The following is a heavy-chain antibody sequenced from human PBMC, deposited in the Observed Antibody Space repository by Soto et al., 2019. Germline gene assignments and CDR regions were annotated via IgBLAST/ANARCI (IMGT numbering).Heavy chain of an antibody. CDR1: GYTFTSYD. J-gene: IGHJ2*01. Sequence: ASVKVSCKASGYTFTSYDINWVRQATGQGLEWMGWMNPNSGNTGYAQKFQGRVTMTRNTSISTAYMELSSLRSEDTAVYYCALAIYDSSGYYPSWYWYFDLWGRGTLVTVSS. D-gene: IGHD3-22*01. CDR2: MNPNSGNT. V-gene: IGHV1-8*01. CDR3: ALAIYDSSGYYPSWYWYFDL.